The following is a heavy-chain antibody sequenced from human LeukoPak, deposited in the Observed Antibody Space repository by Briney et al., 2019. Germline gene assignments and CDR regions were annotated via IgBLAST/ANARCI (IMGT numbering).Heavy chain of an antibody. V-gene: IGHV3-74*01. Sequence: GGSLRLSCAASGFTFSNYWMHWVRQAPGKGLVWVSRINTDGSSTSYVDSVKGRFTISRDNSKNTLYLQMNSLRAEDTAVYYCARDVGSSWYEFGPDYWGQGTLVTVSS. J-gene: IGHJ4*02. CDR2: INTDGSST. CDR3: ARDVGSSWYEFGPDY. D-gene: IGHD6-13*01. CDR1: GFTFSNYW.